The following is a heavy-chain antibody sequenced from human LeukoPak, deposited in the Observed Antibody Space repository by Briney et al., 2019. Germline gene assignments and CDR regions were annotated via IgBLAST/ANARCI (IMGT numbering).Heavy chain of an antibody. Sequence: GGSLRLSCAASGFTFSSYAMHWVRQAPGKGLEWVAVISYDGSNKYYADSVKGRFTISRDNSKYTLYLQMNSLRVEDTAVYYCARGGIAVAGIDFRWFDPWGQGTLVTVSS. CDR1: GFTFSSYA. J-gene: IGHJ5*02. CDR2: ISYDGSNK. D-gene: IGHD6-19*01. V-gene: IGHV3-30*04. CDR3: ARGGIAVAGIDFRWFDP.